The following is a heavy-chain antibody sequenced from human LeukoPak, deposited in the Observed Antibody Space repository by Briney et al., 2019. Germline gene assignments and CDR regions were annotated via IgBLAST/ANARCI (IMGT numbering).Heavy chain of an antibody. CDR1: GFTFSSYA. V-gene: IGHV3-23*01. CDR3: AKASWVSSPDVVL. Sequence: PGGSLRLSCAASGFTFSSYAMSWVRQLQARGLEWVSSLRGDGETFYADSVKGRFTLSRDESRNTVYLQMNNLRVEDTAIFYCAKASWVSSPDVVLWGQGILVTVSS. D-gene: IGHD2-15*01. J-gene: IGHJ4*02. CDR2: LRGDGET.